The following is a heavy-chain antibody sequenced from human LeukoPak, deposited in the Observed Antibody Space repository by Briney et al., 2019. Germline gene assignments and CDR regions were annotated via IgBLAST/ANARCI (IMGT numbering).Heavy chain of an antibody. Sequence: PGGSLRLSCAASGFTFSNDWMSWVRQAPGKGLEWVGRIKSKTDGGTTDYAAPVKGRFTISRDDSKNTLYLQMNRLKTEDTAVYYCTTENSSGWYYFDYWGQGTLVTVSS. D-gene: IGHD6-19*01. CDR3: TTENSSGWYYFDY. J-gene: IGHJ4*02. V-gene: IGHV3-15*01. CDR2: IKSKTDGGTT. CDR1: GFTFSNDW.